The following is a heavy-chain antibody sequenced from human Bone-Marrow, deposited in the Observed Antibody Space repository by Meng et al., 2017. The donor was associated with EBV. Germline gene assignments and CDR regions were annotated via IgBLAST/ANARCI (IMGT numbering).Heavy chain of an antibody. CDR3: ARGEQWLRHYYFDH. J-gene: IGHJ4*02. D-gene: IGHD6-19*01. CDR2: ISGPGSSV. Sequence: HVVLVEFGGGLVKPGGSLRLSCVASGFTFSDYYMTWIRQAPGKGLEWVSYISGPGSSVYFADSVRGRFTISRDNAKNSLYLQMNSLRAEDTAVYYCARGEQWLRHYYFDHWGQGSLVTSPQ. CDR1: GFTFSDYY. V-gene: IGHV3-11*01.